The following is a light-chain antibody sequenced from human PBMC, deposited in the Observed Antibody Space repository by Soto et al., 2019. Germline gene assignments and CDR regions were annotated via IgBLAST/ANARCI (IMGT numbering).Light chain of an antibody. Sequence: IVLTQSPGTLSLSPGERATLSCRASQSVSSSYLAWYQQKPGQAPRLLIYGASSRATGIPDRFSGSGSGTDFTLTISRLEPEDFAVYYCQQYSSSPQTFGQGTKLEIK. V-gene: IGKV3-20*01. CDR1: QSVSSSY. CDR2: GAS. J-gene: IGKJ2*01. CDR3: QQYSSSPQT.